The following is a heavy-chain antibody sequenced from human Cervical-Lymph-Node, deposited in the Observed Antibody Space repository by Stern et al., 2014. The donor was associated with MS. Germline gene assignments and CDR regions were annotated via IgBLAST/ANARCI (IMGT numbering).Heavy chain of an antibody. V-gene: IGHV4-39*01. Sequence: QLQLQESGPGLVKPSETLSLTCTVSGGSISGSSYYWAWIRQPPGKGLEWIASIYYNGDTTYNPSLKSRVTISVDTSKNQFSLRLPSVTAADTAVYYCARSAGTWGQGTLVTVSS. CDR1: GGSISGSSYY. J-gene: IGHJ4*02. D-gene: IGHD6-13*01. CDR3: ARSAGT. CDR2: IYYNGDT.